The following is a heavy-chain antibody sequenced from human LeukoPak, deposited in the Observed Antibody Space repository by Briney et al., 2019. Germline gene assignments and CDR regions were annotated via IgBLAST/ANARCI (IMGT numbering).Heavy chain of an antibody. D-gene: IGHD3-3*01. V-gene: IGHV4-34*01. CDR3: ARGTIFGVVNYYGMDI. Sequence: PSETLSLTCAVYGGSFSGYYWSWIRQPPGKGLEWIGEINHSGSTNYNPSLKSRVTISVDTSKNQFSLKLSSVTAADTAVYYCARGTIFGVVNYYGMDIWGQGTTVTVSS. J-gene: IGHJ6*02. CDR1: GGSFSGYY. CDR2: INHSGST.